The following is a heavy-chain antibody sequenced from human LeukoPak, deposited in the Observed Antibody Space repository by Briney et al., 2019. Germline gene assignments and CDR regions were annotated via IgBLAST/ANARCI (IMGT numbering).Heavy chain of an antibody. J-gene: IGHJ6*02. D-gene: IGHD3-22*01. CDR1: GFTFSSYW. V-gene: IGHV3-74*01. CDR2: INSDGSST. Sequence: PGGSLRLSCAASGFTFSSYWMHWVRQAPGKGLVWVSRINSDGSSTSYADSVKGRFTISRDNAKNTLYLQMNSLRAEDTAVYCCARGDDYYDSSGYYGMDVWGQGTTVTVSS. CDR3: ARGDDYYDSSGYYGMDV.